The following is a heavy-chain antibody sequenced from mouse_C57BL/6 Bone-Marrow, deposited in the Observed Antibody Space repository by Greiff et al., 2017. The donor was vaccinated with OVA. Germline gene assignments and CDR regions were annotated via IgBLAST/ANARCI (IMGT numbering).Heavy chain of an antibody. CDR2: IDPNSGGT. J-gene: IGHJ3*01. D-gene: IGHD2-10*01. Sequence: VQLQQPGAELVKPGASVKLSCKASGYTFTSYWMHWVKQRPGRGLAWIGRIDPNSGGTKYNEKFKSKATLTVDKPSSTAYMQLSSLTSEDSAVYYCVSYYGNYPAWFAYWGQGTLVTVSA. CDR3: VSYYGNYPAWFAY. CDR1: GYTFTSYW. V-gene: IGHV1-72*01.